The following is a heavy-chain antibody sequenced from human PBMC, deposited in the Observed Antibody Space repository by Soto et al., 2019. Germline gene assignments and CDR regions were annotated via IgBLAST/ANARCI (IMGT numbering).Heavy chain of an antibody. V-gene: IGHV1-46*01. D-gene: IGHD4-4*01. CDR3: AVGGNYLSMDV. CDR1: GYTFTSYY. J-gene: IGHJ6*02. Sequence: QVQLVQSGAEVKKPGASVKVSCKASGYTFTSYYMHWVRLAPGQGLEWMGIINPDGGGTSYAQQFLGRVIMTRDTSTSTVYIEMSSLRSEDTAVYYCAVGGNYLSMDVWGQGTTVTVSS. CDR2: INPDGGGT.